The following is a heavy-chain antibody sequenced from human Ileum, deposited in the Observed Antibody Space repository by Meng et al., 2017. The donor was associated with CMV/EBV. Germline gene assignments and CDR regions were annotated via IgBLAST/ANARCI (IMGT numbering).Heavy chain of an antibody. J-gene: IGHJ4*02. CDR2: IYVSVST. Sequence: GPALLKPCDSLPLPCRGYGGSMSGYYWGWIRQPAGKGLELIGRIYVSVSTDYNPSLKSRATMSVDTSKKQFSLRLTSVTAADTAVYFCAREVDVDGAVPQKGGYYYDYWGQGILVTVSS. CDR1: GGSMSGYY. D-gene: IGHD3-3*01. V-gene: IGHV4-4*07. CDR3: AREVDVDGAVPQKGGYYYDY.